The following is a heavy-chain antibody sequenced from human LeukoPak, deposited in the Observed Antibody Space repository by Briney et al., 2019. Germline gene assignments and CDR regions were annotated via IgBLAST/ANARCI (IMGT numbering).Heavy chain of an antibody. D-gene: IGHD2-2*01. V-gene: IGHV3-30*02. Sequence: GGSLRLSCAASGFTFSSYGMHWVRQAPGKGLEWVAFIRSDGSTKYYADSVKGRFTMSRDNSKNTLYLQMNSLRAEDTAVYYCAKDVPVAYFDYWGQGTLVTVSS. J-gene: IGHJ4*02. CDR1: GFTFSSYG. CDR2: IRSDGSTK. CDR3: AKDVPVAYFDY.